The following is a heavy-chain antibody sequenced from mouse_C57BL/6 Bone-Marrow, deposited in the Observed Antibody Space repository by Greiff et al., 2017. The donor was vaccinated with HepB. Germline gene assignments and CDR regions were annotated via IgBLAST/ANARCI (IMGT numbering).Heavy chain of an antibody. J-gene: IGHJ3*01. CDR2: IDPSDSYI. V-gene: IGHV1-50*01. D-gene: IGHD1-1*01. CDR1: GYTFTSYW. Sequence: QVQLQQPGAELVKPGASVKLSCKASGYTFTSYWMQWVKQRPGQGLEWIGEIDPSDSYINYNQKFKGKATLTVDTSSSTAYMQLSSLTSEDSAVYYCARRDSLHSWFAYWGQGTLITVTA. CDR3: ARRDSLHSWFAY.